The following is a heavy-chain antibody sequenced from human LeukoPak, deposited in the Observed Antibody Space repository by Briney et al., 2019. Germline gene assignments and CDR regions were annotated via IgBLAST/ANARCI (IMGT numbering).Heavy chain of an antibody. CDR1: GFTVSSNY. J-gene: IGHJ4*02. V-gene: IGHV3-66*01. CDR2: IYSGGST. Sequence: GGSLRLSCAASGFTVSSNYMSWVRQAPGKGLEWVSVIYSGGSTYYADSVKGRFTISRDNAKNTLNLQMNSLRAEDTAVYYCARGLPHGAFDYWGQGTLVTVSS. D-gene: IGHD2-15*01. CDR3: ARGLPHGAFDY.